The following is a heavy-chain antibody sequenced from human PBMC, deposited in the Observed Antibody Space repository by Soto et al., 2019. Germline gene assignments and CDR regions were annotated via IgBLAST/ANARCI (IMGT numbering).Heavy chain of an antibody. CDR2: IDSSGDYT. D-gene: IGHD6-6*01. J-gene: IGHJ4*02. CDR1: GFTLRRYA. V-gene: IGHV3-23*01. Sequence: GGSLRLSSAASGFTLRRYAMSWVRQARGKGLEWVSAIDSSGDYTWYAASVKGRFTISRDNSKNTVYFQMNILRADDSALYYCVKGSASGRPYYFDDWGQGALVTVSS. CDR3: VKGSASGRPYYFDD.